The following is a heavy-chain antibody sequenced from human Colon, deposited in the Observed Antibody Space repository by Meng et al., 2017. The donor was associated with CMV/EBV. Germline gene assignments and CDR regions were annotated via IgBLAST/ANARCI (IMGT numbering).Heavy chain of an antibody. J-gene: IGHJ5*01. D-gene: IGHD2-21*02. CDR1: GDSINNYY. V-gene: IGHV4-59*01. Sequence: GSLRLSCTVSGDSINNYYWSWIRQPPGKGLEWIAYIYYTGSANYNPSLKSRVTISVDTSKNELSLRLSSVTAADTAVYYCAREMTAIWNWLDSWGQGTLVTVSS. CDR2: IYYTGSA. CDR3: AREMTAIWNWLDS.